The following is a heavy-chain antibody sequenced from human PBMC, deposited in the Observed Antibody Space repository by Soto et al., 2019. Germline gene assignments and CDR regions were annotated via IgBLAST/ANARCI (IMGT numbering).Heavy chain of an antibody. CDR2: IIPIFGTA. D-gene: IGHD2-15*01. CDR1: GGTFSSYA. Sequence: QVQLVQSGAEVKKPGSSVKVSCKASGGTFSSYAISWVRQAPGQGLEWMGGIIPIFGTANYAQKFQGRVTITADESTSTAYMELSSLRSEDTAVYYCARDLLSIGSGGSFLIFQHWGQGTLVTVSS. J-gene: IGHJ1*01. CDR3: ARDLLSIGSGGSFLIFQH. V-gene: IGHV1-69*01.